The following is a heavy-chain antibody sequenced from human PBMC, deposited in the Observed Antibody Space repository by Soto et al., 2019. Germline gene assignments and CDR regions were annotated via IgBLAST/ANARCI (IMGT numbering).Heavy chain of an antibody. CDR3: ARDLEDSSSWYGYYYYGMDV. CDR1: GFTFSSYS. CDR2: ISSSSSTI. V-gene: IGHV3-48*01. J-gene: IGHJ6*02. Sequence: GGSLRLSCAASGFTFSSYSMNWVRQAPGKGLEWVSYISSSSSTIYYADSVKGRFTISRDNAKNSLYLQMNSLRAEDTAVYYCARDLEDSSSWYGYYYYGMDVWGQGTTVTVSS. D-gene: IGHD6-13*01.